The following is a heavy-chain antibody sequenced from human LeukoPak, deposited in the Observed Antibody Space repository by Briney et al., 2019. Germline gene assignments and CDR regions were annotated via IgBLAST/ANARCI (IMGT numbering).Heavy chain of an antibody. CDR2: IYYSGST. V-gene: IGHV4-31*03. J-gene: IGHJ5*02. CDR1: GGSISSGGYY. Sequence: SETLSLTCTVSGGSISSGGYYWSWIRQHPGKGLEWIGYIYYSGSTYYNPSLKSRVTISVDTSKNQFSLKLSSVTAADTAVYYCAREISDIVVVPAAIKGPGNWFDPWGQGTLVTVS. CDR3: AREISDIVVVPAAIKGPGNWFDP. D-gene: IGHD2-2*02.